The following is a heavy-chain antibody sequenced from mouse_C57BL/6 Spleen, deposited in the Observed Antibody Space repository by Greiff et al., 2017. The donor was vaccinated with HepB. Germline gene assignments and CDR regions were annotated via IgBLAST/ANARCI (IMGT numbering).Heavy chain of an antibody. CDR2: IYPRSGNT. V-gene: IGHV1-55*01. Sequence: QVQLQQPGAELVKPGASVKMSCKASGYTFTSYWITWVKQRPGQGLEWIGEIYPRSGNTYYNEKFKGKATLTADKSSSTAYMELRSLTSEDSAVYFCARSNDYYAMDYWGQGTSVTVSS. CDR3: ARSNDYYAMDY. CDR1: GYTFTSYW. J-gene: IGHJ4*01.